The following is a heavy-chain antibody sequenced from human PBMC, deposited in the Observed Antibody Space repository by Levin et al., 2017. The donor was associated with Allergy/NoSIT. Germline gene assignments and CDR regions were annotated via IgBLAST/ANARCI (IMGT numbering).Heavy chain of an antibody. CDR3: TKDDLFARGATYRYSGFDS. D-gene: IGHD3-10*01. CDR2: IVDSGAST. CDR1: GFMFSSYA. V-gene: IGHV3-23*01. J-gene: IGHJ4*02. Sequence: GGSLRLSCAASGFMFSSYALSWVRQAPGKGLEWVSGIVDSGASTYYADSVKGRFTISRDNSKNTLYLQMNSLRAEDTAMYYCTKDDLFARGATYRYSGFDSWGQGTLVTVS.